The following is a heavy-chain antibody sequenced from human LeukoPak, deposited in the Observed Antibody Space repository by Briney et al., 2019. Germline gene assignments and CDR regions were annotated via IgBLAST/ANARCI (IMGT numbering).Heavy chain of an antibody. CDR1: GFTFSGYG. CDR3: ARNHGYSFDS. D-gene: IGHD3-10*01. Sequence: PGRSLRLSCAASGFTFSGYGMHWVRQAPGKGLEWVAVIWYDGNNKYYADSVKGRCTISRDNSKNTLHLQMNSLRAEDTAVYYCARNHGYSFDSWGQGTLVTVSS. J-gene: IGHJ4*02. V-gene: IGHV3-33*01. CDR2: IWYDGNNK.